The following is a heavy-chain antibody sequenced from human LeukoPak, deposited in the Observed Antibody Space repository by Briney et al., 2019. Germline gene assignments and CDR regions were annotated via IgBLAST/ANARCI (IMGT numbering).Heavy chain of an antibody. J-gene: IGHJ6*03. Sequence: PLGSLRLSCAPSGFTFSSYWMSWVRQAPGKGLEWVANIKQDGSEKYYVGSVKGRFTISRDNAKNSLYLQMNSLRAEDTAVYYCARDPGDYSNYETHYYMDVWGKGTTVTVSS. CDR3: ARDPGDYSNYETHYYMDV. CDR2: IKQDGSEK. CDR1: GFTFSSYW. V-gene: IGHV3-7*01. D-gene: IGHD4-11*01.